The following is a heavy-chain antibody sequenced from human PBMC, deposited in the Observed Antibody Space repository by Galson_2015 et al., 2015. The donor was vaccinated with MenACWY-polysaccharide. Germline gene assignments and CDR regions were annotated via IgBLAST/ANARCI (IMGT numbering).Heavy chain of an antibody. D-gene: IGHD4-17*01. CDR1: GFTFSSYA. J-gene: IGHJ4*02. CDR2: INDNGGTT. CDR3: ARDSYGDYAFDY. Sequence: SLRLSCAVSGFTFSSYAMSWVRQAPGKGLEWVSLINDNGGTTYYADSVKGRFTISRDNAKNSLYLQMNSLRAEDTAVYYCARDSYGDYAFDYWGQGTLVTVSS. V-gene: IGHV3-21*01.